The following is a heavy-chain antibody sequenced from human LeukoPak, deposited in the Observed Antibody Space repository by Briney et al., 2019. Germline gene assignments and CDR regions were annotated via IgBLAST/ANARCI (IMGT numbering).Heavy chain of an antibody. D-gene: IGHD6-19*01. J-gene: IGHJ4*02. V-gene: IGHV3-48*03. CDR3: ARESRYSSGWYNWNYFDY. CDR1: GFTFSSYE. Sequence: GGSLRLSCAASGFTFSSYEMNWVRQAPGKGLEWFSYISSSGSTIYYADSVKGRFTISRDNAKNSLYLQMNSLRAEDTAVYYCARESRYSSGWYNWNYFDYWGQGTLVTVSS. CDR2: ISSSGSTI.